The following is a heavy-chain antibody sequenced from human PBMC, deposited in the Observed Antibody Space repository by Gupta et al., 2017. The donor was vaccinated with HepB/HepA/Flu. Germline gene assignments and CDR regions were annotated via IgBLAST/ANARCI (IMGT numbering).Heavy chain of an antibody. D-gene: IGHD6-19*01. V-gene: IGHV4-39*01. Sequence: QLQLQESGPGLVKPSETLSLTCTVSGGSILSGNDYWGWIRQPPGKGLEWIGSIYYSGITYYNPSLKSRVTISVDTSKNQYSLKVNSVTAADTSVYYCARMTSGWYNAIDYWGQGTLVTASS. CDR1: GGSILSGNDY. CDR3: ARMTSGWYNAIDY. J-gene: IGHJ4*02. CDR2: IYYSGIT.